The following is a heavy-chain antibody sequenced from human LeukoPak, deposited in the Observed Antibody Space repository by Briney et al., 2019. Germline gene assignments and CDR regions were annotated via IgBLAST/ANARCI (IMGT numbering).Heavy chain of an antibody. V-gene: IGHV3-53*01. CDR1: GFTVSRKY. J-gene: IGHJ4*02. CDR3: ASSNCDGDCYLDY. D-gene: IGHD2-21*02. Sequence: PGGSLRLSCAASGFTVSRKYMSWVRQAPGKGLEWVSPIYSGGSTYYADSVKGRFSISRDNSKNTLYLQMNSLRVEDTAVYYCASSNCDGDCYLDYWGQGSLVTVSS. CDR2: IYSGGST.